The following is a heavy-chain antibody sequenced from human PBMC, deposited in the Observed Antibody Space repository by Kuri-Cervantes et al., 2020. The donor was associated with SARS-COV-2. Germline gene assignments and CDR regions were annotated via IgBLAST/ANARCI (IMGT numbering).Heavy chain of an antibody. CDR3: ARGMGKYYYDSSAIDY. Sequence: GESLKISCAASGFTFSSYWMHWVRQAPGKGLVWVSRINSDGSSTSYADSVKGRFTISRDNAKNTLYLQMNSLRAEDTAVYYCARGMGKYYYDSSAIDYWGQGTLVTVSS. CDR1: GFTFSSYW. D-gene: IGHD3-22*01. V-gene: IGHV3-74*01. J-gene: IGHJ4*02. CDR2: INSDGSST.